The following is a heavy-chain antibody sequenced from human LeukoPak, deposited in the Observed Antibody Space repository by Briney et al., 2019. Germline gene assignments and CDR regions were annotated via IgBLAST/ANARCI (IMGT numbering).Heavy chain of an antibody. CDR2: INQGGSDK. CDR1: GFTFSNYW. CDR3: AKRGVVIRVILVGFHKEAYYFDS. Sequence: GGSLRLSCAASGFTFSNYWMSWVRQAPRKGLEWVANINQGGSDKSYVDSVKGRFTISRDNPRNTLYLQMNSLSAEDTAVYFCAKRGVVIRVILVGFHKEAYYFDSWGQGALVTVSS. V-gene: IGHV3-7*03. D-gene: IGHD3-22*01. J-gene: IGHJ4*02.